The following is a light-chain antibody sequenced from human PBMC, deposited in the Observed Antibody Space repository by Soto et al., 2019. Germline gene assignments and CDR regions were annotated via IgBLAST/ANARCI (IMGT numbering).Light chain of an antibody. CDR3: MQRIEFPYT. CDR2: MLS. V-gene: IGKV2-40*01. J-gene: IGKJ2*01. CDR1: QSLLRSHDGNTY. Sequence: DIVMTQTPLSLPVTPGEPASISCRSSQSLLRSHDGNTYLDWYLQQPGQSPQLLIYMLSHRASGVPDRFSGSGSGTDFTLKISKVESADVGVYYCMQRIEFPYTFGQGTKREIK.